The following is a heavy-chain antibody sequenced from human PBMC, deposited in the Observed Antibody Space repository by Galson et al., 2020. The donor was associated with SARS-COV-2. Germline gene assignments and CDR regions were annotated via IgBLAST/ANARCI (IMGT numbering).Heavy chain of an antibody. CDR2: RDQHCQP. V-gene: IGHV7-4-1*02. CDR3: ARDSTDYDAFDI. Sequence: GESLKISCKASGYSFTSYAIDWVRQAPGQGLEWMGDRDQHCQPNVCPGFTGRFVFSLDTSARTAYLQISSLKAEDTAVYYCARDSTDYDAFDIWGQGTMVTVSS. D-gene: IGHD2-8*02. CDR1: GYSFTSYA. J-gene: IGHJ3*02.